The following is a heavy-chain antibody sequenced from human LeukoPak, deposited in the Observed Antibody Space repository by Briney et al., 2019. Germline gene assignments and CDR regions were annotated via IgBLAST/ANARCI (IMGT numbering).Heavy chain of an antibody. Sequence: SETLSLTCTVSGGSISSSSYYWGWIRQPPGKGLEWIGSIYYSGSTYYNPSLKSRVTISVDTSKNQFSLKLSSVTAADTAVYYCARDGGYRYNWFDPWGQGTLVTVSS. D-gene: IGHD3-16*02. CDR1: GGSISSSSYY. V-gene: IGHV4-39*07. CDR2: IYYSGST. J-gene: IGHJ5*02. CDR3: ARDGGYRYNWFDP.